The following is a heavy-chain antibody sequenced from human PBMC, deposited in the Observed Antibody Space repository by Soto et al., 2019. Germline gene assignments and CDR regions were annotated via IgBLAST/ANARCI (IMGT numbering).Heavy chain of an antibody. Sequence: EVQLVESGGGLVQPGGSLKLSCAASGFTFSGSAMHWVRQASGKGLEWVGRIRSKANSYATAYAASVKGRFTISRDDSKNTAYLQMNSLKTVDTAVYYCTRRDPFWRDYWGQGTLVTVSS. CDR2: IRSKANSYAT. V-gene: IGHV3-73*01. CDR1: GFTFSGSA. D-gene: IGHD3-3*01. J-gene: IGHJ4*02. CDR3: TRRDPFWRDY.